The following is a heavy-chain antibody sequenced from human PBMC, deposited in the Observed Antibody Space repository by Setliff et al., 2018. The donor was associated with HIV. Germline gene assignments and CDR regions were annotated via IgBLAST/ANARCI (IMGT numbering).Heavy chain of an antibody. CDR2: IWFDGNKK. J-gene: IGHJ6*03. V-gene: IGHV3-30*02. Sequence: GSLRLSCAASGFRFRSYGMHWVRQAPGKGLEWVAIIWFDGNKKYYADSVKGRFTISRDPSKNTLFLQMNSLIPEDTALYYCTRYGSGRSAGNNYYYNYMDVWGKGTTVTVSS. CDR1: GFRFRSYG. CDR3: TRYGSGRSAGNNYYYNYMDV. D-gene: IGHD3-10*01.